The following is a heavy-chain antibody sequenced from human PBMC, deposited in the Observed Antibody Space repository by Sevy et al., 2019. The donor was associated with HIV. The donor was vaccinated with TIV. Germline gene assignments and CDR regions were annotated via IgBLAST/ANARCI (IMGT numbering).Heavy chain of an antibody. D-gene: IGHD3-10*01. CDR3: ARGRDYYGSGSYFYFDY. CDR1: GESFSGYY. V-gene: IGHV4-34*01. Sequence: SETLSLTCAVYGESFSGYYWSWIRQPPGKGLEWIGEINHSGSTNYNPSLKSRVTISVDTSKNQFSLKLSSVTAADTAGYYCARGRDYYGSGSYFYFDYWGQGTLVTVSS. J-gene: IGHJ4*02. CDR2: INHSGST.